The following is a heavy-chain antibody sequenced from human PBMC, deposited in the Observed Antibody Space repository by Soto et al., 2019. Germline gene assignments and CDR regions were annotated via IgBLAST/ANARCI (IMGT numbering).Heavy chain of an antibody. CDR2: IYYSGST. CDR3: AREKFRSYYDILTGYSPGNDAFDI. D-gene: IGHD3-9*01. CDR1: GGSISSYY. Sequence: TSETLSLTCTVSGGSISSYYWNWIRQPPGKGLEWIGYIYYSGSTNYNPSLKSRVTISVDTSKNQFSLKLSSVTAADMAVYYCAREKFRSYYDILTGYSPGNDAFDIWGQGTMVTVSS. V-gene: IGHV4-59*01. J-gene: IGHJ3*02.